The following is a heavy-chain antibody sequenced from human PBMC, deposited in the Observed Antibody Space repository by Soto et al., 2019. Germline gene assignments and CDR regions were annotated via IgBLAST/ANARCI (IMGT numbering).Heavy chain of an antibody. CDR1: GYTLTGFA. V-gene: IGHV1-24*01. J-gene: IGHJ4*02. Sequence: ASVKVSCKASGYTLTGFAMHWVRQAPGQRLEWMGGIDPEDGDTIYAQKFQGRVTITEDTSTDTAYMELSSLRSEDTAVYYCATVGTNVTRCVIAYYRSIDYWGQGTTVTVYS. CDR3: ATVGTNVTRCVIAYYRSIDY. D-gene: IGHD2-21*01. CDR2: IDPEDGDT.